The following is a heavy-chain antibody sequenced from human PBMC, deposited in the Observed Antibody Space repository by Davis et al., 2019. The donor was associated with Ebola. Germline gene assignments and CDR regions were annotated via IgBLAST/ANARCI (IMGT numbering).Heavy chain of an antibody. J-gene: IGHJ4*02. CDR3: VPGTWI. D-gene: IGHD5-18*01. Sequence: GESLKISCAASGITLNHSSVHLVLDFPGKGLVCVSRINSYGSRTDYADSVKGRFTISRDNAKNTLYLQMNSLRVEDTAISYCVPGTWIRGQGTLVTVSA. CDR1: GITLNHSS. CDR2: INSYGSRT. V-gene: IGHV3-74*01.